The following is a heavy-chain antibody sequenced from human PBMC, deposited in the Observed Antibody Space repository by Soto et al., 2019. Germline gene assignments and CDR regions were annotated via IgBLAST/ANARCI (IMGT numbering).Heavy chain of an antibody. V-gene: IGHV1-69*01. CDR1: GGTFSSYA. CDR3: AIGTKQLVYYYYYCMDV. J-gene: IGHJ6*02. Sequence: QVQLVQSGDEVKKPGSSVKVSCKASGGTFSSYAISWVRQAPGQGLEWMGGIIPIFGTANYAQKFQGRVTITADESTSTDYMELSSLRSEDTAVYYCAIGTKQLVYYYYYCMDVWGQGTTVTVSS. D-gene: IGHD6-6*01. CDR2: IIPIFGTA.